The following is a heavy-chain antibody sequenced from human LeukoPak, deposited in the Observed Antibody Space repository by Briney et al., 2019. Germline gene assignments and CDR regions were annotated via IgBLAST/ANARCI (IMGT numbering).Heavy chain of an antibody. V-gene: IGHV4-59*12. Sequence: PSETLSLTCTVSGGSISSNYWSWIRQPPGKGLEWIGGYLHYSGSTYYNPSLKSRVTISVDRSKNQFSLKLSSVTAADTAVYYCARSEITMVRGGPFDYWGQGTLVTVSS. CDR2: LHYSGST. J-gene: IGHJ4*02. CDR1: GGSISSNY. D-gene: IGHD3-10*01. CDR3: ARSEITMVRGGPFDY.